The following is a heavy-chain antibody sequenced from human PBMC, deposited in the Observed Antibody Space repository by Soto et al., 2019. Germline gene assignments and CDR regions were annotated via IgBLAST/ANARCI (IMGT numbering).Heavy chain of an antibody. CDR1: GFTFSSYA. Sequence: EVQLLESGGGLVQPGGSLRLSCAASGFTFSSYAMSWVRQAPGKGLEWVSAISGSGGSTYYADSVKGRFTISRDNSKNTLYLQMNSLRAEDTAVYYCAKDTITIFGVVIIPYYFDYWGQGTLVTVSS. CDR3: AKDTITIFGVVIIPYYFDY. V-gene: IGHV3-23*01. D-gene: IGHD3-3*01. CDR2: ISGSGGST. J-gene: IGHJ4*02.